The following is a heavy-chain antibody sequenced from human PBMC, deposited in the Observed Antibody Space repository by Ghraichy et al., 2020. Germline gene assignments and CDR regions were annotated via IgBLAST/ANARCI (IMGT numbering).Heavy chain of an antibody. CDR3: AVPAAILGMDV. D-gene: IGHD2-2*02. J-gene: IGHJ6*04. CDR1: GFTFSSYW. Sequence: SCAASGFTFSSYWMHWVRQAPGKGLVWVSRINSDGSSTSYADSVKSRFTISRDNAKNTLYLQMNSLRAEDTAVYYCAVPAAILGMDVWGKGTTVTVSS. CDR2: INSDGSST. V-gene: IGHV3-74*01.